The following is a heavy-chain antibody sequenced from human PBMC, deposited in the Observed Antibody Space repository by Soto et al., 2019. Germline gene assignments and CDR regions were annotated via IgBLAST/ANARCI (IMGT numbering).Heavy chain of an antibody. J-gene: IGHJ4*02. CDR3: ARVIGGLYYFDY. V-gene: IGHV1-3*01. Sequence: ASVKVSCKASGYTFTSYAMHWLRQAPGQRLEWMRWINAGNGNTKYSQKFQGRVTITRDTSASTAYMELSSLRSEDTAVYYCARVIGGLYYFDYWGQGTLVTVSS. CDR2: INAGNGNT. CDR1: GYTFTSYA. D-gene: IGHD3-16*01.